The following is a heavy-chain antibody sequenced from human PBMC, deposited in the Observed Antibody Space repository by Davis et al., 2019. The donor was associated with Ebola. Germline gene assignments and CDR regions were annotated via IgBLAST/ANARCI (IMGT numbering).Heavy chain of an antibody. D-gene: IGHD3-10*01. CDR3: ARQSRTLWFGEDAPDDAFDI. J-gene: IGHJ3*02. CDR1: GFTFSDYY. Sequence: GESLKISCAASGFTFSDYYMSWIRQAPGKGLEWVSYISSSGSTIYYADSVKGRFTISRDNAKNSLYLQMNSLRAEDTAVYYCARQSRTLWFGEDAPDDAFDIWGQGTMVTVSS. V-gene: IGHV3-11*01. CDR2: ISSSGSTI.